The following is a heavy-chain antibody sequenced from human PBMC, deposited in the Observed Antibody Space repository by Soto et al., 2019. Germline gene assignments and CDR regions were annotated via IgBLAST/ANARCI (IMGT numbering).Heavy chain of an antibody. V-gene: IGHV1-2*02. CDR3: AKDLTRQLAYWLDP. CDR2: INAHSGGT. CDR1: GFSFTGYY. D-gene: IGHD6-6*01. Sequence: ASVKVSCKASGFSFTGYYIHWLRQAPGQGLEWMGWINAHSGGTEYAQKFQGRVTLTRDTSIATAYLTLTSLTSDDTALYYCAKDLTRQLAYWLDPWGQGTHVTVSS. J-gene: IGHJ5*02.